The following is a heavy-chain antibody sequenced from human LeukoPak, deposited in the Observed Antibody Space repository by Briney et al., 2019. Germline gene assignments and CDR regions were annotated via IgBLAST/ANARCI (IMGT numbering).Heavy chain of an antibody. CDR3: AKHSGSYYWAAPPHD. CDR1: GFTFSSYA. D-gene: IGHD1-26*01. J-gene: IGHJ4*02. CDR2: ISGSGGST. V-gene: IGHV3-23*01. Sequence: PGGSLRLSCAASGFTFSSYAMSWVRQAPGKGLEWVSAISGSGGSTYYADSVKGRFTISRDNSKNTLYLQMNSLRAEDTAVYYCAKHSGSYYWAAPPHDWGQGSLVTVCS.